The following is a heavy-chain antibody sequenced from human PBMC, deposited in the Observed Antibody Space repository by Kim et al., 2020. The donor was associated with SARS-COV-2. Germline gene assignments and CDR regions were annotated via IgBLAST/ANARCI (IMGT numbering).Heavy chain of an antibody. Sequence: SETLSLTCTVSGGSISSYYWSWIRQPPGKGLEWIGYIYYSGSTNYNPSLKSRVTISVDTSKNQFSLKLSSVTAADTAVYYCARTGDSVTSQKYFDYWGHGTLVTVSS. D-gene: IGHD4-17*01. V-gene: IGHV4-59*13. CDR1: GGSISSYY. CDR3: ARTGDSVTSQKYFDY. J-gene: IGHJ4*01. CDR2: IYYSGST.